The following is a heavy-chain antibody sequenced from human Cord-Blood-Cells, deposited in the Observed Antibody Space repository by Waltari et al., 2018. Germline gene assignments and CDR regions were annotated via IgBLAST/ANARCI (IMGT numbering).Heavy chain of an antibody. CDR2: IDSGGST. D-gene: IGHD4-4*01. CDR1: GFTGCSNY. J-gene: IGHJ6*02. Sequence: EVLLVESGGGLIQPGGSLRLSCAASGFTGCSNYMRGVPPAPGKGLEWVSVIDSGGSTYYADSVKGRFTISRDNSKNTLYLQMNSLRAEDTAVYYCARSYSNYYYYGMDVWGQGTTVTVSS. CDR3: ARSYSNYYYYGMDV. V-gene: IGHV3-53*01.